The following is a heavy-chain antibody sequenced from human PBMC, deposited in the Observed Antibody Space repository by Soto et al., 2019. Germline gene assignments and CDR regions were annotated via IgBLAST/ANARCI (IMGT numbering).Heavy chain of an antibody. D-gene: IGHD3-10*01. J-gene: IGHJ4*02. Sequence: SETLSLTCAVSGASIRSNNRWSWVRQPPGKGPEWIGEIFHSGSTNYNPSLKTRLTISVDKSKNQFSLKLSSVTAADTAVYYCARHNYGSGSTYFDYWGQGTLVTVSS. CDR3: ARHNYGSGSTYFDY. V-gene: IGHV4-4*02. CDR2: IFHSGST. CDR1: GASIRSNNR.